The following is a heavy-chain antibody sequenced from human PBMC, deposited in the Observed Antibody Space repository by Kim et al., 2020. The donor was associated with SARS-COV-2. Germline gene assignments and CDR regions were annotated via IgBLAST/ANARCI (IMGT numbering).Heavy chain of an antibody. D-gene: IGHD5-18*01. Sequence: AQGFTGRFVFSLDTSVSTAYLQISSLKAEDTAVYYCARAPDTAMENLDYWGQGTLVTVSS. V-gene: IGHV7-4-1*02. CDR3: ARAPDTAMENLDY. J-gene: IGHJ4*02.